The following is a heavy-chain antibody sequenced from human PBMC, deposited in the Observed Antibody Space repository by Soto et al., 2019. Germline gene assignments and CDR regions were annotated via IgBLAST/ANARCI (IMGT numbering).Heavy chain of an antibody. Sequence: PSETLSLTCTVSGGSVSSGSYYWSWIRQPPGKGLEWIGYIYYSGSTNYNPSLKSRVTISVDTSKNQFSLKLSSVTAADTAVYYCARGTGAIVVVKADLKIAYYYGMDVWGQGTTVTVSS. CDR3: ARGTGAIVVVKADLKIAYYYGMDV. D-gene: IGHD2-2*01. CDR1: GGSVSSGSYY. V-gene: IGHV4-61*01. J-gene: IGHJ6*02. CDR2: IYYSGST.